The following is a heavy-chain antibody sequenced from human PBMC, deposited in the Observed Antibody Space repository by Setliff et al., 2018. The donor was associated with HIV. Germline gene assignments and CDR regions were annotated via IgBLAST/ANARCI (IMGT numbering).Heavy chain of an antibody. D-gene: IGHD2-15*01. Sequence: VSVKVSCKASGYTFTGYYMHWVRQAPGQGLEWMGRINPNSGGTNYAQKFQGRVTMTRDTSISTAYMELSRLRSDDTAVYYCARDRRVVAATRMYNWFDPWGQGTLVTVSS. J-gene: IGHJ5*02. V-gene: IGHV1-2*06. CDR2: INPNSGGT. CDR1: GYTFTGYY. CDR3: ARDRRVVAATRMYNWFDP.